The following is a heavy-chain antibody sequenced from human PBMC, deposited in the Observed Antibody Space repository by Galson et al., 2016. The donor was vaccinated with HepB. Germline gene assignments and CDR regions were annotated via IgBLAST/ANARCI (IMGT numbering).Heavy chain of an antibody. CDR2: IYFSGRT. J-gene: IGHJ4*02. CDR1: GGPISSYF. Sequence: SETLSLTCNVSGGPISSYFWSWIRQPPGKGLEWIGYIYFSGRTNYNPSLKSRVTMSLDTSKNQFSLRLSSVTAADTAVYYCARFLGSGSRYFDFWGQGTLVTVSS. V-gene: IGHV4-59*01. CDR3: ARFLGSGSRYFDF. D-gene: IGHD3-10*01.